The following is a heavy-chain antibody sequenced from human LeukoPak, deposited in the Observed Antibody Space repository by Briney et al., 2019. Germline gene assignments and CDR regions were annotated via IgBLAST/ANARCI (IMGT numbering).Heavy chain of an antibody. D-gene: IGHD4/OR15-4a*01. CDR2: INHSGST. J-gene: IGHJ5*02. CDR3: ARGLGYGALQRRFDP. CDR1: GGSFSGYY. V-gene: IGHV4-34*01. Sequence: PSETLSLTCAVYGGSFSGYYWSWIRQPPGKGLEWIGEINHSGSTNYNPSLKSRVTISVDTSKNQFSLKLSSVIAADTAVYYCARGLGYGALQRRFDPWGQGTLVTVSS.